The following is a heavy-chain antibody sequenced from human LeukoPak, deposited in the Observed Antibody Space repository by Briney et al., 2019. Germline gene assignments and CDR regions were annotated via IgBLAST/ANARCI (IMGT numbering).Heavy chain of an antibody. Sequence: SETLSLTCTVSGGSISSRSYCWSWIRQSAGKGPEWIGHIHISGSTNYNPSLKSRVTISVDTSKNQFSLKLSSVTAADTAVYYCARAGEGFGYGGNGEFDYWGQGTLVTVSS. CDR1: GGSISSRSYC. CDR3: ARAGEGFGYGGNGEFDY. V-gene: IGHV4-61*10. J-gene: IGHJ4*02. CDR2: IHISGST. D-gene: IGHD4-23*01.